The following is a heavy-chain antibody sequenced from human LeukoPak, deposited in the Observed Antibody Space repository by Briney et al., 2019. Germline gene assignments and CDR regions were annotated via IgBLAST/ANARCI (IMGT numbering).Heavy chain of an antibody. CDR1: GGSFSGYY. CDR3: ARSRGNPHFDY. Sequence: KPSETLSLTCAVYGGSFSGYYWSWIRQPPGKGLEWIGEINHSGSTNYNPSLKSRVTISVDTSKNQFSLKLSSVTAADTAVYYCARSRGNPHFDYWGQGTLVTVSS. D-gene: IGHD4-23*01. J-gene: IGHJ4*02. CDR2: INHSGST. V-gene: IGHV4-34*01.